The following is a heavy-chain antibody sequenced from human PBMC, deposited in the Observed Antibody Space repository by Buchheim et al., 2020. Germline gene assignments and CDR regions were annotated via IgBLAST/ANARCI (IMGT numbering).Heavy chain of an antibody. Sequence: EVQLVESGGGLVQPGGSLRLSCAASGFIFSSNWMHWVRQAPGKGLVWVSRINSDGSSVLYADSVKGRFTISRDNAKNTLYLQMNSLRAEDTAVYYCARGGDDYGDYYGLDVWGQGTT. CDR3: ARGGDDYGDYYGLDV. D-gene: IGHD4-17*01. V-gene: IGHV3-74*01. CDR2: INSDGSSV. CDR1: GFIFSSNW. J-gene: IGHJ6*02.